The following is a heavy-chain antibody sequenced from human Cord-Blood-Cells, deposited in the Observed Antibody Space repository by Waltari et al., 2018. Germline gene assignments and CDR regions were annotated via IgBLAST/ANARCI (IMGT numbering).Heavy chain of an antibody. CDR3: AKDRRSYYYFDY. Sequence: EVQLLESGGGLVERGGSLRLSCAASGFTFSSYCMAWVRQAPGKGLEWVSAISGSGGSTYYADSVKGRFTISRDNSKNTLYLQMNSLRAEDTAVYYCAKDRRSYYYFDYWGQGTLVTVSS. D-gene: IGHD1-26*01. CDR2: ISGSGGST. J-gene: IGHJ4*02. V-gene: IGHV3-23*01. CDR1: GFTFSSYC.